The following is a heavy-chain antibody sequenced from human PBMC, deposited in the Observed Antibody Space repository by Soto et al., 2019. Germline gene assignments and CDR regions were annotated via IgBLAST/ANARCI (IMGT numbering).Heavy chain of an antibody. D-gene: IGHD2-21*01. Sequence: PVGSLRLSCEASGFTFRSYAMHWVRQTPVQGLEWVALISEDGARSYYADSVRGRVAISRDNSKNTVYLQMNSLRPEDTALYYCARDTFFSDSQSYGRSFTYYGMDAWGQGTTVTVSS. V-gene: IGHV3-30*09. J-gene: IGHJ6*02. CDR1: GFTFRSYA. CDR3: ARDTFFSDSQSYGRSFTYYGMDA. CDR2: ISEDGARS.